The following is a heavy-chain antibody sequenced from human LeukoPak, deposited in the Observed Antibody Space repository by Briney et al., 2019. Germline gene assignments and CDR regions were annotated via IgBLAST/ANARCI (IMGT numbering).Heavy chain of an antibody. CDR2: IWYDGSNK. V-gene: IGHV3-33*01. CDR3: ARDLTSDNYYDSSGYYDY. CDR1: GFTFSSYG. J-gene: IGHJ4*02. Sequence: PGGSLRLSCAASGFTFSSYGMHWVRQAPGKGLEWVAVIWYDGSNKYYAGSVKGRFTISRDNSKNTLYLQMNSLRAEDTAVYYCARDLTSDNYYDSSGYYDYWGQGTLVTVSS. D-gene: IGHD3-22*01.